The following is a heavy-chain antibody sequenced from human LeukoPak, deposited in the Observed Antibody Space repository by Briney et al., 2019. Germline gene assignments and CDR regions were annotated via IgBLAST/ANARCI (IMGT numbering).Heavy chain of an antibody. Sequence: SETLSLTCAVYGGSFSGYYWSWIRQPPGKGLEWIGEINHSGSTNYNPSLKSRATISVDTSKNQFSLKLSSVTSADTAVYYCARGRYYYGDYVGNYFDYWGQGTLVTVSS. CDR2: INHSGST. V-gene: IGHV4-34*01. CDR1: GGSFSGYY. CDR3: ARGRYYYGDYVGNYFDY. J-gene: IGHJ4*02. D-gene: IGHD4-17*01.